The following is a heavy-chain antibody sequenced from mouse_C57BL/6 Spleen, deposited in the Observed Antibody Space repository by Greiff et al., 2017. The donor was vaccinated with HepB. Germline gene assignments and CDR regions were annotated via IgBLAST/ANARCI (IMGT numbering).Heavy chain of an antibody. Sequence: QVQLQQPGAELVVPGASVKLSCKASGYTFTSYWMHWVKQRPGQGLEWIGEIDPSDSYTNYNQKFKGKSTLTVDKSSSTAYMQLSSLTSEDSAVYYCARRRYFDVWGTGTTVTVSS. CDR2: IDPSDSYT. CDR1: GYTFTSYW. CDR3: ARRRYFDV. J-gene: IGHJ1*03. V-gene: IGHV1-69*01.